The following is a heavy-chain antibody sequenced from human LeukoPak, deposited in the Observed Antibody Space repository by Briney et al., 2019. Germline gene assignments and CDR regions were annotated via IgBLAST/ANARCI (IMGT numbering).Heavy chain of an antibody. Sequence: GGSLRLSCAASGFTFSSYAMSWVRQAPGKGLEWVSAISGSGGSTYYADSVKGRFTISRDNSKNTLYLHMNSLRADDTAVYYCAKMEGQRLYDYCMDVWGRGTTVTVSS. D-gene: IGHD3-3*01. CDR2: ISGSGGST. CDR1: GFTFSSYA. V-gene: IGHV3-23*01. CDR3: AKMEGQRLYDYCMDV. J-gene: IGHJ6*03.